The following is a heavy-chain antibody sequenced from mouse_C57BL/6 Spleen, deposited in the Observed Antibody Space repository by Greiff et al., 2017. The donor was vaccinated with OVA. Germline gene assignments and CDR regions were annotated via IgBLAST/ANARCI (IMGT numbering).Heavy chain of an antibody. J-gene: IGHJ3*01. CDR2: INPNNGGT. CDR3: ARGYYGSSWFAY. D-gene: IGHD1-1*01. V-gene: IGHV1-22*01. Sequence: EVQLQQSGPELVKPGASVKMSCKASGYTFTDYNMHWVKQSHGKSLEWIGYINPNNGGTSYNQKFKGKATLTVNKSSSTAYMELRSLTSEDSAVYYCARGYYGSSWFAYWGQGTLVTVSA. CDR1: GYTFTDYN.